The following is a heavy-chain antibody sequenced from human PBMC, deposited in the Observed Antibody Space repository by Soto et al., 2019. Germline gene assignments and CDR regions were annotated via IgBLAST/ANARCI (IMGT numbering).Heavy chain of an antibody. CDR1: GFTFTSSA. D-gene: IGHD6-13*01. CDR2: IVVGSGNT. Sequence: ASVKVSCKASGFTFTSSAVQWVRQARGQRLEWIGWIVVGSGNTNYAQKFQERVTITRDMSTSTAYMELSRLRSEDTAVYYCSADLDRQHLIYYYYYCMDVWGQGTTVTVSS. J-gene: IGHJ6*02. CDR3: SADLDRQHLIYYYYYCMDV. V-gene: IGHV1-58*01.